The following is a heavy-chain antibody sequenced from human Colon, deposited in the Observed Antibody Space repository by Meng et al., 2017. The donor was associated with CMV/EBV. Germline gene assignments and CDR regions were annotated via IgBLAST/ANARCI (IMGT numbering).Heavy chain of an antibody. J-gene: IGHJ5*02. CDR1: GGYISSGDYY. V-gene: IGHV4-30-4*01. Sequence: TCAVSGGYISSGDYYWSWIRQPPGKGLEWIGYIYYSESTYYNPSLKSRVTISVDTSKNQFSLKLSSVTAADTAVYYCASFHTDGWFGPWGQGTLVTVSS. CDR3: ASFHTDGWFGP. D-gene: IGHD2-8*02. CDR2: IYYSEST.